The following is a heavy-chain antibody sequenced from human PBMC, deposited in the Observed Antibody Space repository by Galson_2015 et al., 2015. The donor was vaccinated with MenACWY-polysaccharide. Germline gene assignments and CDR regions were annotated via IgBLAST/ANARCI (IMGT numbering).Heavy chain of an antibody. J-gene: IGHJ4*02. CDR2: ISGTSRSA. V-gene: IGHV3-23*01. Sequence: SLRLSCAASGFTFSSYAMSWARQAPGKGLEWVSGISGTSRSAYYADSVRGRFTISRDNSKNTLYLQMNSLRAEDTAVYYCARGYSGYDWGQGTLVTVSS. CDR1: GFTFSSYA. D-gene: IGHD5-12*01. CDR3: ARGYSGYD.